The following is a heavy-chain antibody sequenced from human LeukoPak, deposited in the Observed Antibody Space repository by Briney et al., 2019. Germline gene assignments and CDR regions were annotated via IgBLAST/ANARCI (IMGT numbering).Heavy chain of an antibody. CDR2: IYHSGST. D-gene: IGHD3-10*01. Sequence: SETLSLTCAVSGGSISSGGYSWSWIRQPPGKGLEWIGYIYHSGSTYYNPSLKSRATISVDRSKNQFSLKLSSVTAADTAVYYCARGGSGSYCNLLFYWGQGTLVTVSS. V-gene: IGHV4-30-2*01. CDR1: GGSISSGGYS. J-gene: IGHJ4*02. CDR3: ARGGSGSYCNLLFY.